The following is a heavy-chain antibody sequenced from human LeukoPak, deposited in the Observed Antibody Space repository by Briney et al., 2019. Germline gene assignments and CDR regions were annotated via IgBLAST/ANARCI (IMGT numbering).Heavy chain of an antibody. V-gene: IGHV3-23*01. D-gene: IGHD3-3*01. CDR2: IIGSGGSA. J-gene: IGHJ4*02. Sequence: GGSLRLSCEASGFSFSTVPMSWVRHVPGKGLECVSYIIGSGGSAYYADSVRGRFTISRDNSKNTLYLQMDDLGVEDSAVYYCATHILFWSGLFDSWGQGALVSVSS. CDR1: GFSFSTVP. CDR3: ATHILFWSGLFDS.